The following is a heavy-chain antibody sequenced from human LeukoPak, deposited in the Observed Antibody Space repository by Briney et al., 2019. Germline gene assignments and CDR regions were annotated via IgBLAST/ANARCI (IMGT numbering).Heavy chain of an antibody. V-gene: IGHV3-66*01. CDR1: GFTVSSNY. D-gene: IGHD3-10*01. CDR3: ARNYGSGSYYNDYYYYMDV. J-gene: IGHJ6*03. Sequence: PGGSLRLSCAASGFTVSSNYMSWVRQAPGKGLEWVSVIYSGGSTYYADSVKGRFTISRDNSKNTLYLQMNSLRAEDTAVYYCARNYGSGSYYNDYYYYMDVWGKGTTVTISS. CDR2: IYSGGST.